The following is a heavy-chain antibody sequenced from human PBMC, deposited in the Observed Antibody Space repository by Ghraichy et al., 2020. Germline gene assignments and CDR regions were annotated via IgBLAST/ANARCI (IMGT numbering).Heavy chain of an antibody. CDR3: ARVLREYSSGWSLFDY. J-gene: IGHJ4*02. Sequence: ASVKVSCKASGYTFTGYYMHWVRQAPGQGLEWMGWINPNSGGTNYAQKFQGRVTMTRDTSISTAYMELSRLRSDDTAVYYCARVLREYSSGWSLFDYWGQGTLVTVSS. CDR1: GYTFTGYY. D-gene: IGHD6-19*01. V-gene: IGHV1-2*02. CDR2: INPNSGGT.